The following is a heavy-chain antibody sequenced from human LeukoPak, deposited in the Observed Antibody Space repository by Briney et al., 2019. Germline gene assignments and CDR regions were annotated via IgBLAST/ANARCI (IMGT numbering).Heavy chain of an antibody. CDR1: GFTFSSFW. CDR3: ARGGVGPTTAFDI. Sequence: GGSLRLSCAASGFTFSSFWMSWVRQPPGKGLEGMANIKQDGSEKYHVDSVKGRFTISRENVKNSLYLHMNSLRAEDTAVYYCARGGVGPTTAFDIWGQGTTVTVSS. D-gene: IGHD1-26*01. J-gene: IGHJ3*02. CDR2: IKQDGSEK. V-gene: IGHV3-7*03.